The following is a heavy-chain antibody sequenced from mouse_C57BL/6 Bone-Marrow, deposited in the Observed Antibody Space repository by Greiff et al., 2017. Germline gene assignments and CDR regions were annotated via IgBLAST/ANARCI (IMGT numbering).Heavy chain of an antibody. Sequence: EVKVEESGPGLVKPSQSLSLTCSVTGYSITSGYYWNWIRQFPGNKLEWMGYISYDGSNNYNPSLKNRISITRDTSKNQFFLKLNSVTTEDTATYYCARDESPSKLVFYYFDYWGQGTTLTVSS. D-gene: IGHD6-2*01. CDR1: GYSITSGYY. CDR2: ISYDGSN. J-gene: IGHJ2*01. V-gene: IGHV3-6*01. CDR3: ARDESPSKLVFYYFDY.